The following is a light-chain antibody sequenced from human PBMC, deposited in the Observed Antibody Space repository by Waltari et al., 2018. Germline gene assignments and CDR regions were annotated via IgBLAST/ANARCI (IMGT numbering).Light chain of an antibody. Sequence: QSALTQPAPVSGSPGPSLTIPRTGTSSDVGLYNLASWYQQHPGKAPKFMVYEVSKRPSGVSNRFSASKSGNTASLTISGLQAEDEADYYCCSYAGSGTVVFGGGTKLTVL. CDR2: EVS. CDR1: SSDVGLYNL. CDR3: CSYAGSGTVV. J-gene: IGLJ2*01. V-gene: IGLV2-23*02.